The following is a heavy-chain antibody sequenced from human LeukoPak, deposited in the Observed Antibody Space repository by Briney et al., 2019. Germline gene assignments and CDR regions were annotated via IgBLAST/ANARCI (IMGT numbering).Heavy chain of an antibody. CDR1: SDSIYSSNYY. J-gene: IGHJ4*01. D-gene: IGHD2-21*02. CDR2: IYYSGST. CDR3: ARAAYCGGDCYLFDY. V-gene: IGHV4-39*01. Sequence: PPETLSLTCTVSSDSIYSSNYYWGWIRQPPGKGLEWIGSIYYSGSTYYNSSLKSRVTISVDTSKNQFSLKLSSLTAADTAVYYCARAAYCGGDCYLFDYWGQERCSPSSQ.